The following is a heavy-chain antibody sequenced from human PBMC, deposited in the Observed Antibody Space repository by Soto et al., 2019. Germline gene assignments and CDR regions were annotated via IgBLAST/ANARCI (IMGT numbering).Heavy chain of an antibody. CDR1: GFTFSNYG. J-gene: IGHJ4*02. CDR2: ISYDGSNK. D-gene: IGHD3-16*01. Sequence: VQLVESGGGLVQPGGSLRLSCAASGFTFSNYGMHWVRQAPGKGLKWVAVISYDGSNKYYADSVKGRFTISRDNSKNPLYLQMNSLRAEDTAVYYCARGRDYLGGDFDYWGQGTLVTVSS. CDR3: ARGRDYLGGDFDY. V-gene: IGHV3-30-3*01.